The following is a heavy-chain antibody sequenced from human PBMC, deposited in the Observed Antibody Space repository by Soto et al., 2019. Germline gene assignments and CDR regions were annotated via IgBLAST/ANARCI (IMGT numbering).Heavy chain of an antibody. D-gene: IGHD3-22*01. Sequence: SVKVSCKASGGTFSRYAISWVRQAPGQGLEWMGGIIPIFGTANYAQKFQGRVTITADESTSTAYMELSSLRSEDTAVYYCARVPKVVFSDWFDPWGQGTLVTVSS. V-gene: IGHV1-69*13. CDR1: GGTFSRYA. CDR2: IIPIFGTA. J-gene: IGHJ5*02. CDR3: ARVPKVVFSDWFDP.